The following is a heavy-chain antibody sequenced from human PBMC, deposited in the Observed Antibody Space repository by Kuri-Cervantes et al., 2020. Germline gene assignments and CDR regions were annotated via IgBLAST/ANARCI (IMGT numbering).Heavy chain of an antibody. J-gene: IGHJ4*02. V-gene: IGHV1-69*13. CDR2: IIPIFGTA. CDR1: GYTFTSYD. D-gene: IGHD5-12*01. Sequence: SVKVSCKASGYTFTSYDINWVRQATGQGLEWMGGIIPIFGTANYAQKFQGRVTITADESTSTAYMELSSLRSDDTAVYYCARDQGGYDPYYFDYWGQGTLVTVSS. CDR3: ARDQGGYDPYYFDY.